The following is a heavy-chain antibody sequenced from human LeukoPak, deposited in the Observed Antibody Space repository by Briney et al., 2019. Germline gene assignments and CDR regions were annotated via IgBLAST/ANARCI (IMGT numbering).Heavy chain of an antibody. CDR2: ISGSGGST. CDR3: AKGVGAFYFDY. CDR1: GFSFSRYS. Sequence: GGSLRLSCTASGFSFSRYSMNWVRQAPGKGLEWVSAISGSGGSTYYADSVKGRFTISRDNSKNTLYLQMNSLRAEDTAVYYCAKGVGAFYFDYWGQGTLVTVSS. J-gene: IGHJ4*02. D-gene: IGHD1-26*01. V-gene: IGHV3-23*01.